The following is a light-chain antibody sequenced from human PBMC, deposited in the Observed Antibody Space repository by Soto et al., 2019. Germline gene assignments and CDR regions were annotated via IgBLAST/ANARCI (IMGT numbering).Light chain of an antibody. CDR3: SSYTSSSTYV. V-gene: IGLV2-14*01. J-gene: IGLJ1*01. CDR2: EVN. CDR1: TSDVGAYNY. Sequence: QSVLTQPASVSGSPGQSITISCTGSTSDVGAYNYVSWYQHHPGKAPKLLIYEVNNRPSGVSDRFSGSKSGNVASLTISWLQAEDEADYYCSSYTSSSTYVFGTGTKVTVL.